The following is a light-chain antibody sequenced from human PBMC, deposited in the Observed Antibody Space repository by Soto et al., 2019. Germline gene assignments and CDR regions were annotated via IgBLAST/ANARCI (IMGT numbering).Light chain of an antibody. CDR3: QQSFT. CDR1: QSISSW. V-gene: IGKV1-5*03. Sequence: DIQMTQSPSTLSASVGDRVTITCRASQSISSWLAWYQQKPGKAPKLLIYKASSLESGVPSRFGGSGSGTEFTLTLSSLQPDDFATSYCQQSFTFGPGTKVDIK. J-gene: IGKJ3*01. CDR2: KAS.